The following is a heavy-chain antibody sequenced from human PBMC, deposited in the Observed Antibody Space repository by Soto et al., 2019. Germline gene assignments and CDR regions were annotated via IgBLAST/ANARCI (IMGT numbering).Heavy chain of an antibody. CDR2: FSATDGDP. V-gene: IGHV3-23*01. CDR1: GFTFRSSD. J-gene: IGHJ1*01. CDR3: AKDSDRDYFQH. Sequence: AGGSLRLSCAGSGFTFRSSDMSWVRQTPEKGLEWVSGFSATDGDPYYADPVKGRFTISRDISGNTLYLQMDSLRVEDTAVYYCAKDSDRDYFQHWGQGTQVTVSS.